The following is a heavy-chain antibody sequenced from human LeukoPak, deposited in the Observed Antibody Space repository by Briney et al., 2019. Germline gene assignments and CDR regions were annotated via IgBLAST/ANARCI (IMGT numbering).Heavy chain of an antibody. CDR2: IIPIFGTA. J-gene: IGHJ4*02. D-gene: IGHD6-13*01. CDR1: GGTFSSYA. Sequence: ASVKVSCKSSGGTFSSYAISWVRQAPGQGLEWMGGIIPIFGTANYAQKFQGRATITTNESTSTAYMELSSLRSEDTAVYYCAIWGQQLALDYWGQGTLVTVSS. V-gene: IGHV1-69*05. CDR3: AIWGQQLALDY.